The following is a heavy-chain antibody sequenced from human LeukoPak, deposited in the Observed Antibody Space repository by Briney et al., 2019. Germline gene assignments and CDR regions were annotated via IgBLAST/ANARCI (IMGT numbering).Heavy chain of an antibody. D-gene: IGHD2/OR15-2a*01. J-gene: IGHJ6*04. V-gene: IGHV4-34*01. CDR2: INHSGST. Sequence: SETLSLTCAVYGWSFSDYYWSWIHQPPGKGLEWIGEINHSGSTNYNPSLKSRVTISADTSKNQFSLKLSSVTAADTAVYYCARAPKFYVWDKGTTVTVSS. CDR3: ARAPKFYV. CDR1: GWSFSDYY.